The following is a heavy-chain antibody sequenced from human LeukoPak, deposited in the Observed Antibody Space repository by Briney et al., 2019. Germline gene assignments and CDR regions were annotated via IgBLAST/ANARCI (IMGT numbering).Heavy chain of an antibody. V-gene: IGHV4-34*01. D-gene: IGHD6-13*01. CDR3: ARAYSSSWYFGDWFDP. CDR2: INHSGST. CDR1: GVSFSGYY. J-gene: IGHJ5*02. Sequence: SETLSLTCAVYGVSFSGYYWSWIRQPPGKGLEWIGEINHSGSTNYNPSLKSRVTISVDTSKNQFSLKLSSVTAADTAVYYCARAYSSSWYFGDWFDPWGQGTLVTVSS.